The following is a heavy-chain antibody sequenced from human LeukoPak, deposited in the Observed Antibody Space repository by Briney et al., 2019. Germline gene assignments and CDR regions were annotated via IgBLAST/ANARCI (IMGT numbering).Heavy chain of an antibody. J-gene: IGHJ4*02. Sequence: YPSETLSLTCTVSGVSISSYYWSWIRQPPGKGLEWIGYIYYSGSTNYNPSLKSRVTISVDTSKNQFSLKLSSVTAADTAVYYCARDGDGYNSNFDYWGQGTLVTVSS. CDR1: GVSISSYY. CDR3: ARDGDGYNSNFDY. CDR2: IYYSGST. V-gene: IGHV4-59*01. D-gene: IGHD5-24*01.